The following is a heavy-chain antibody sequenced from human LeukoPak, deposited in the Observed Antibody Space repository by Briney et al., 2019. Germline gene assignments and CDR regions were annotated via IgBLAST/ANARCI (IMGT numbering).Heavy chain of an antibody. CDR3: AIDEPNYAPYDFDY. CDR2: IKSKVDGETT. J-gene: IGHJ4*02. D-gene: IGHD4/OR15-4a*01. CDR1: RFTFSNAW. Sequence: GGSLRLSCAASRFTFSNAWMNWVRQAPGKGLEWVGRIKSKVDGETTDYAAQVKGRFTISRDDSNNMVYLQMNSLKIEDTAVYYCAIDEPNYAPYDFDYWGQGTLVTVSS. V-gene: IGHV3-15*01.